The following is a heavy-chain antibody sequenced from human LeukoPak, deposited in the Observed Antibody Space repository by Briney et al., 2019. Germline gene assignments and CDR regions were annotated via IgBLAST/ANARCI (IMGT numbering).Heavy chain of an antibody. V-gene: IGHV4-59*01. Sequence: SEPLSLTCTVSGASISNYYWSWIRQPPGKGLEWIAYISYSGSTDYNPSLKSRVTISMDTSKNQFSLRLSSVTAADTAVYYCARERGSGSDYYYYMDVWGKGTTVTVSS. D-gene: IGHD3-10*01. CDR1: GASISNYY. CDR3: ARERGSGSDYYYYMDV. CDR2: ISYSGST. J-gene: IGHJ6*03.